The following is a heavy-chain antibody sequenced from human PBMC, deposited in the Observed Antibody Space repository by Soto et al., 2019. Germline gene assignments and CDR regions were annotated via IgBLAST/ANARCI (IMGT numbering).Heavy chain of an antibody. J-gene: IGHJ4*02. CDR2: IYYSGST. CDR1: GGTISSWY. V-gene: IGHV4-59*08. D-gene: IGHD1-26*01. CDR3: ARRYGSAIDY. Sequence: QVQLQESGPGLVKPSETLSLTCTVSGGTISSWYWSWIRQPPGKGLEWIGYIYYSGSTNCNPSLKRRVTIAVDTSKNQFSRKLSSVTAADTAVYYCARRYGSAIDYWGQGTLVTVSS.